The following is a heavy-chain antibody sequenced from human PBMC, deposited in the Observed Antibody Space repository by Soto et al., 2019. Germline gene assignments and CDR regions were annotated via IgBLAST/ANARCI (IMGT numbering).Heavy chain of an antibody. CDR2: INTNTGNP. CDR1: GYTFTSYA. CDR3: ASPGVTRGYHGMDV. Sequence: ASVKVSCKASGYTFTSYAMNWVRQAPGQGLEWMGWINTNTGNPTYAQGFTGRFVFSLDTSVSTAYLQICSLKAEDTAVYYCASPGVTRGYHGMDVWGQGTTVTVSS. J-gene: IGHJ6*02. D-gene: IGHD2-8*01. V-gene: IGHV7-4-1*01.